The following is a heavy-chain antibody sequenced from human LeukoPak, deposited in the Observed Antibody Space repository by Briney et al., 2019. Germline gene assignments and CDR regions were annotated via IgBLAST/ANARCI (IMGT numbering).Heavy chain of an antibody. J-gene: IGHJ4*02. CDR2: IYDRGNT. V-gene: IGHV4-59*01. CDR1: GGSISSYF. Sequence: SETLSLTCTVSGGSISSYFWSWIRQAPGKGLEWIGNIYDRGNTNYNPSLKSRVTLSGDKSKNQFSLKLTSVTAADTADYYCARAGGYCSGGSCYHYFDSWGQGTLVTVSS. CDR3: ARAGGYCSGGSCYHYFDS. D-gene: IGHD2-15*01.